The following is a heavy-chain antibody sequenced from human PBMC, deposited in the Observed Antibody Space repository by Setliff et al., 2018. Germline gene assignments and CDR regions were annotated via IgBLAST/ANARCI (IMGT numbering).Heavy chain of an antibody. D-gene: IGHD3-3*01. CDR2: VTQGGSE. J-gene: IGHJ6*04. CDR3: ARSYNFWSGPALDV. CDR1: GVTFSSYS. Sequence: GGSLRLSCAASGVTFSSYSMTWVRQAPGKGLEWVSGVTQGGSEFHADSVKGRFTISRDNAQNSLYLQMNSLRAEDTAVYYCARSYNFWSGPALDVWGKGTTVTVSS. V-gene: IGHV3-21*01.